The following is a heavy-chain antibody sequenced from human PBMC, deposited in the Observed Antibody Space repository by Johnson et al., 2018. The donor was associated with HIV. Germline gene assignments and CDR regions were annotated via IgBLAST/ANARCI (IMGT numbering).Heavy chain of an antibody. V-gene: IGHV3-30-3*01. CDR1: GFTFSSYA. CDR3: ARDFGLGELSYETVDAFDF. D-gene: IGHD3-16*02. Sequence: QMLLVESGGSVVRPGGSQRLSCAASGFTFSSYAMHWVRQPPGKGLEWVAVISYGGNKQYYVDSVEGRFTISRDNSKDTLYLQMNNLTTEDTAVYSCARDFGLGELSYETVDAFDFWGPGTLVTVSS. J-gene: IGHJ3*01. CDR2: ISYGGNKQ.